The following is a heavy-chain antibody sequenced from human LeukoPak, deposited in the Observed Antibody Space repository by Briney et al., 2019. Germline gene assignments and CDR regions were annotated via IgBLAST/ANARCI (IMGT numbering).Heavy chain of an antibody. J-gene: IGHJ5*01. V-gene: IGHV3-23*01. CDR1: GFTFNIYA. Sequence: PGGSLRLSCAASGFTFNIYAMSWVRQAPGRGREGVSSISSRSDYTFYADSVKGRFTISRDNSRTTLSLQTNRLRAEDTAIYSCAKDRPTYHETNGHYYRRDGDSWGQGTLVTVSS. CDR2: ISSRSDYT. D-gene: IGHD3-22*01. CDR3: AKDRPTYHETNGHYYRRDGDS.